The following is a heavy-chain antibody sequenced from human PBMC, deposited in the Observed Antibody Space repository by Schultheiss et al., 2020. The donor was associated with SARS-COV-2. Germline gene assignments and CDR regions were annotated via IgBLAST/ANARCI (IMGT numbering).Heavy chain of an antibody. Sequence: GSLRLSCAASGLTFSNAWMSWIRQPPGKGLEWIGYIYGRGTTNYNPSLKSRLTISIDTSKSQFSLHLSSVTAADTAVYYCARQEGTGANWGQGILVTVSS. CDR2: IYGRGTT. CDR1: GLTFSNAW. J-gene: IGHJ4*02. V-gene: IGHV4-59*08. CDR3: ARQEGTGAN. D-gene: IGHD3-10*01.